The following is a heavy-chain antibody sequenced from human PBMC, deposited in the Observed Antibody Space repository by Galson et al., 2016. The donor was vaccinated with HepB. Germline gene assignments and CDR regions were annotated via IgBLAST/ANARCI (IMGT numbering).Heavy chain of an antibody. D-gene: IGHD3-16*01. V-gene: IGHV3-74*01. Sequence: SLRLSCAASGFTFSNYWMHWVRQAPGKGLVWVSYIKSDISKNYADSVQGRFTTSRDNAKNTLYLQLNRLRAEDTAVYFCARDYGYGLDVWGKGLTVTVSS. J-gene: IGHJ6*04. CDR3: ARDYGYGLDV. CDR2: IKSDISK. CDR1: GFTFSNYW.